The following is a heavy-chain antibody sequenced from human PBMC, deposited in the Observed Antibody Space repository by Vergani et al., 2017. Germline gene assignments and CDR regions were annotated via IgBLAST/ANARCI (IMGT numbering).Heavy chain of an antibody. D-gene: IGHD3-3*01. CDR3: ARGWTILHAFDI. J-gene: IGHJ3*02. Sequence: QVQLQQWGAGLLKPSETLSLTCAVYGGSFSGYYWSWIRQPPGKGLEWIGEIKHSGSTNYNPSLKSRVTIQVDTSKNQFSLKLSSVTAADTAVYYCARGWTILHAFDIWGQGTMVTVSA. CDR2: IKHSGST. CDR1: GGSFSGYY. V-gene: IGHV4-34*01.